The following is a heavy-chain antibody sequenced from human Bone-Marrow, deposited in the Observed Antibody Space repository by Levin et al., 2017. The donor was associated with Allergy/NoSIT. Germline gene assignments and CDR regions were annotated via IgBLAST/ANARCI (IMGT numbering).Heavy chain of an antibody. Sequence: SVKVSCKASGGTFSSYAISWVRQAPGQGLEWMGGIIPIFGTANYAQKFQGRVTITADKSTSTAYMELSSLRSEDTAVYYCAANYDSSGYQPYVWGQGTTVTVSS. J-gene: IGHJ6*02. CDR2: IIPIFGTA. CDR1: GGTFSSYA. V-gene: IGHV1-69*06. D-gene: IGHD3-22*01. CDR3: AANYDSSGYQPYV.